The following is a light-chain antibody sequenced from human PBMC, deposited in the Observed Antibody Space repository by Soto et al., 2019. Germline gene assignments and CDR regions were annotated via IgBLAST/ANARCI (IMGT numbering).Light chain of an antibody. CDR1: QSVSSSY. J-gene: IGKJ1*01. CDR2: GAS. CDR3: QQYGSSLTWT. Sequence: EIVLRQSPGTLSLSPGERATLSCRASQSVSSSYLAWYQQKPGQAPRLLINGASSRATGIPDRFSGSGSGTDFTLTISRLEPEDFAVYYCQQYGSSLTWTFGQGTKVEIK. V-gene: IGKV3-20*01.